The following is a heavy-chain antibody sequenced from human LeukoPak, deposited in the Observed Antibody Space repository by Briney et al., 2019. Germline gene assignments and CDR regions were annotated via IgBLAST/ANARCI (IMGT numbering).Heavy chain of an antibody. Sequence: SETLSLTCTVSGGSISSYYWSWIRQPPGKGLEWIGYIYYSGSTNYNPSLKSRVTISVDTSKNQFSLKLSSVTAADTAVYYCARVAGYCSSTSCYRPRNYFDYWGQGTLVTVSS. J-gene: IGHJ4*02. V-gene: IGHV4-59*01. CDR3: ARVAGYCSSTSCYRPRNYFDY. D-gene: IGHD2-2*01. CDR2: IYYSGST. CDR1: GGSISSYY.